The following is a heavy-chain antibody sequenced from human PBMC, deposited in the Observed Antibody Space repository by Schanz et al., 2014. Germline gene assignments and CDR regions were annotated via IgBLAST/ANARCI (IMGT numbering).Heavy chain of an antibody. CDR3: ARLDPYCRSGTCSRAFDF. V-gene: IGHV3-9*02. Sequence: EVQVVESGGGLVQPGGSLRLSCTASGFNSDDYAMHWVRQAPGKGLEWVSNIPWNGAAIGYAGSVRGRFTISRDSAKNSLYLQMNSLRPEDTALYYCARLDPYCRSGTCSRAFDFWGQGTLVTVSS. J-gene: IGHJ4*02. CDR2: IPWNGAAI. CDR1: GFNSDDYA. D-gene: IGHD2-15*01.